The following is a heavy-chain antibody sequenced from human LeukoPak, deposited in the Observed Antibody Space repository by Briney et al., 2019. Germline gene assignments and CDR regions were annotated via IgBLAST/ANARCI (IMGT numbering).Heavy chain of an antibody. Sequence: PGGSLRLSCAASGFTFSSYGMSWVRQAPGKGLGWVSTISGSDTSTYYADSVKGRFTISRDNAKNSLYLQMNSLRAEDTAVYYCAREGSGSFAEVDYWGQGTLVTVSS. J-gene: IGHJ4*02. CDR1: GFTFSSYG. D-gene: IGHD3-10*01. CDR2: ISGSDTST. CDR3: AREGSGSFAEVDY. V-gene: IGHV3-23*01.